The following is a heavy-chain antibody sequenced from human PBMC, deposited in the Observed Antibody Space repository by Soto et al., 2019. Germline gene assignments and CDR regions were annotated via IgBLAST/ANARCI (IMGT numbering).Heavy chain of an antibody. CDR3: AREPAYCGGDCYFDY. CDR1: GFTVSSNY. V-gene: IGHV3-66*01. J-gene: IGHJ4*02. CDR2: IYSGGST. Sequence: EVQLVESGGGLVQPGGSLRLSCAASGFTVSSNYMSWVRQAPGKGLEWVSVIYSGGSTYYADSVKGRFTISRDNSKNTLYLKMNSLRAEDTAVYYCAREPAYCGGDCYFDYWGQGTLVTVSS. D-gene: IGHD2-21*01.